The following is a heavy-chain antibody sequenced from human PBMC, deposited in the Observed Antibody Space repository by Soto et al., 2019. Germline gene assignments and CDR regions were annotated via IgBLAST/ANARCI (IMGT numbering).Heavy chain of an antibody. J-gene: IGHJ4*02. V-gene: IGHV3-23*01. D-gene: IGHD6-13*01. CDR3: AKDLQAGIADPFDY. CDR2: ITASGGST. Sequence: EVQLLESGGGLVQPGGSLRLSCAASGFAFSNYVMTWVRQAPGKGLEWVSAITASGGSTYYADSVKGRFTISRDNSKNTLYLQMNSLRVEDTAVYYCAKDLQAGIADPFDYWGQGTLVTVSS. CDR1: GFAFSNYV.